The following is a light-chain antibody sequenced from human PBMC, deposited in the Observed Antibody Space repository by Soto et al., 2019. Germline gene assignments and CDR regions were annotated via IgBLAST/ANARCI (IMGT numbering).Light chain of an antibody. CDR3: SSYSGTNYHYV. CDR1: SSDVGGYNY. J-gene: IGLJ1*01. Sequence: QSALTQPPSASGSFGQSVTISCTGTSSDVGGYNYVSWYQQHPGKAPKLMIYEVSERPSGVPDRFSGSKSGNTASLTVSGLQADDEADYYCSSYSGTNYHYVFGPGPKLTAL. CDR2: EVS. V-gene: IGLV2-8*01.